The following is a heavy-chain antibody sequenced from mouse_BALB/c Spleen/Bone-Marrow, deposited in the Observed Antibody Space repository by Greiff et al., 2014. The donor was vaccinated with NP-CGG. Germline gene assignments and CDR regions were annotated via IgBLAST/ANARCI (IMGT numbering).Heavy chain of an antibody. J-gene: IGHJ1*03. CDR1: GSTFTSYC. Sequence: EVQLQQSGVEFSNSGASLKLSCEASGSTFTSYCIHWVRQTPDKRLEWVATITSGGSYTYYPDSVKGRFAISRDNAKNTLFLQMSSVESEDTAMYSCTSYGVPHGSLDVWGTGTSVTVSS. D-gene: IGHD1-1*02. CDR2: ITSGGSYT. CDR3: TSYGVPHGSLDV. V-gene: IGHV5-6*01.